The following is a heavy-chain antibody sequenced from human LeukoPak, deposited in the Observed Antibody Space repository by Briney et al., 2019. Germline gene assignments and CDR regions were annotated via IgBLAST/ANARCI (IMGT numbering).Heavy chain of an antibody. CDR1: GFTVSSNY. Sequence: PGGSLRLSCAASGFTVSSNYMSWVRQAPGKGLEWVSVIYSGGSTYYADSVKGRFTISRDNSKNTLYLQMNSLRAKDTAVYYCAREGDGYNQGFDYWGQGTLVTVSS. V-gene: IGHV3-66*02. CDR2: IYSGGST. CDR3: AREGDGYNQGFDY. D-gene: IGHD5-24*01. J-gene: IGHJ4*02.